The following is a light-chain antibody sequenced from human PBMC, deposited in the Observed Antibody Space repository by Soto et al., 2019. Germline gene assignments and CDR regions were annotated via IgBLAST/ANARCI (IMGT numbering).Light chain of an antibody. CDR2: AAS. J-gene: IGKJ2*01. CDR1: QSISSY. Sequence: DIQMTQSPSSLSASVGDRVTITCRASQSISSYLNWYQQKPRKAPKLLFYAASSLQSGVPSRFSGSGSGTDFTLTISSLQPEDFATYYCQQSYSTPATFGQGTKLEIK. CDR3: QQSYSTPAT. V-gene: IGKV1-39*01.